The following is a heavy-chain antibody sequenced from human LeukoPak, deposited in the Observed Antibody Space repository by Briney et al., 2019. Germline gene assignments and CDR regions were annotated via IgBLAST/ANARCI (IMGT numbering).Heavy chain of an antibody. CDR2: ISGSGGST. V-gene: IGHV3-23*01. D-gene: IGHD1-26*01. CDR3: AKDVEWRSYYAYYYYGMDV. Sequence: GGSLRLSCAASGFTFSSYAMSWARQAPGKGLEWVSAISGSGGSTYYADSVKGRFTISRDNSKNTLYLQMNSLRAEDTAVYYCAKDVEWRSYYAYYYYGMDVWGQGTTVTVSS. J-gene: IGHJ6*02. CDR1: GFTFSSYA.